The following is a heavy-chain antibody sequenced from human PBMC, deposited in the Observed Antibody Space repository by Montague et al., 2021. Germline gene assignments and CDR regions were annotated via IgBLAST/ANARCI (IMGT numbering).Heavy chain of an antibody. CDR2: IYYSGST. V-gene: IGHV4-39*01. Sequence: SETLSLTCTVSGGSISSTSYYWGWIRQPPGTGLEWIGSIYYSGSTYYNPSLKSRVTISAGMSKNQFSLRLRSVTAADTAVYYCARRMSFVVVTEHDAFDIWGRGTMVTVSS. CDR1: GGSISSTSYY. D-gene: IGHD2-21*02. J-gene: IGHJ3*02. CDR3: ARRMSFVVVTEHDAFDI.